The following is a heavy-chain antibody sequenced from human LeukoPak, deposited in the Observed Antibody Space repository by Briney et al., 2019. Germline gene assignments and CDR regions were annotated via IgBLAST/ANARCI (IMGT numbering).Heavy chain of an antibody. CDR3: AREVVPAAMSAFDI. CDR1: GGTFSSYA. J-gene: IGHJ3*02. CDR2: IIPIFGTA. D-gene: IGHD2-2*01. V-gene: IGHV1-69*13. Sequence: SVKLSCKASGGTFSSYAISWVRQAPGQGLEWMGGIIPIFGTANYAQKFQGRVTITADESTSTAYMELSSLRSEDTDVYYCAREVVPAAMSAFDIWGQGTMVTVSS.